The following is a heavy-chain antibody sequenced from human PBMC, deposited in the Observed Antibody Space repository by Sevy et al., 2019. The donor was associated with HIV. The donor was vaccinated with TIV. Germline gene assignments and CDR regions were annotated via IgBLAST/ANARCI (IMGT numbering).Heavy chain of an antibody. CDR3: AREFWYYGSGSYYNVDY. Sequence: GGSLRLSCAASGFTFSSYAMHWVRQAPGKGLEWVAVISYDGSNKYYADSVKGRFTISRDNSKNTLYLQMNSLRAEDTAVYYCAREFWYYGSGSYYNVDYWGQGTLVTVSS. CDR1: GFTFSSYA. V-gene: IGHV3-30*04. D-gene: IGHD3-10*01. J-gene: IGHJ4*02. CDR2: ISYDGSNK.